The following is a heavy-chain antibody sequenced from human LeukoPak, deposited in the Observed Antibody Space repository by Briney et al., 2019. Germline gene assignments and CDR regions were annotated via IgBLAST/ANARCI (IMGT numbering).Heavy chain of an antibody. D-gene: IGHD3-22*01. V-gene: IGHV4-59*08. CDR1: GGSISSYY. CDR3: ARLPGTYYDSSGYRDY. Sequence: SETLPLTCTVSGGSISSYYWSWIRQPPGKGLEWIGYIYYSGSTNYNPSLKSRVTISVDTSKNQFSLKLSSVTAADTAEYYCARLPGTYYDSSGYRDYWGQGTLVTVSS. J-gene: IGHJ4*02. CDR2: IYYSGST.